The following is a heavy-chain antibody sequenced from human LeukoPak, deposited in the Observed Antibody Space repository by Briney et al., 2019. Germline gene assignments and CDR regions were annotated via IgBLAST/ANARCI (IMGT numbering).Heavy chain of an antibody. V-gene: IGHV3-53*01. D-gene: IGHD6-13*01. CDR2: IYSGGST. CDR1: GFTVSSKY. J-gene: IGHJ3*02. CDR3: ARTRSSSWYDAFDI. Sequence: GGSLILSCAASGFTVSSKYMSWVRQAPGKGLEWVSVIYSGGSTYYADSVKGRFTISRDDSKNTLYLQMNSLRAEDTAVYYCARTRSSSWYDAFDIWGQGTMVTVSS.